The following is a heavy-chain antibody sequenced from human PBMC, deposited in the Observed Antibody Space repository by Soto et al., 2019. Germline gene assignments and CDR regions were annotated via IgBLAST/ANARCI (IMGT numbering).Heavy chain of an antibody. CDR2: IWYDGSKR. CDR3: ARDQEGYLLVSHFDY. J-gene: IGHJ4*02. D-gene: IGHD3-10*01. Sequence: QVQLVESGGGVVQPGRSLRRSCAASGFTFSTYAMHWVRQAPGKGLEWVAVIWYDGSKRYYADSVKGRFTISRDNSKSTLHLQMNGLRAEDTAVYYCARDQEGYLLVSHFDYWGQGTLVTVSS. V-gene: IGHV3-33*01. CDR1: GFTFSTYA.